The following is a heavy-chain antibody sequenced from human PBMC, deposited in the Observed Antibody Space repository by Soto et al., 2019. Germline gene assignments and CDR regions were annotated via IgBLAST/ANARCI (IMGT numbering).Heavy chain of an antibody. CDR2: IVVGSGNT. Sequence: QMQLVQSGPEVKKPGTSVKVSCKASGFTFTSSAMQWVRQARGQRLEWIGWIVVGSGNTNYAQKCQERATXXGXMXXSTAYMELSSLRSEDTAVYYCAADRGEYQPYGMDVWGQGTTVTVSS. CDR1: GFTFTSSA. J-gene: IGHJ6*02. D-gene: IGHD2-2*01. CDR3: AADRGEYQPYGMDV. V-gene: IGHV1-58*02.